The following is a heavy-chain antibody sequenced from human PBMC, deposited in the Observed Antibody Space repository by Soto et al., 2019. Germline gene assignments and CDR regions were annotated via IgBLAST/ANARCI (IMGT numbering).Heavy chain of an antibody. CDR3: ARVVDYYDPYYYGMDV. D-gene: IGHD3-22*01. CDR2: ISSSSSYI. Sequence: GGSLRLSCAVSGVTLTNVWMNWVRQAPGKGPEWASSISSSSSYIYYADSVKGRFTISRDNAKNSLYLQMNSLRAEDTAVYYCARVVDYYDPYYYGMDVWGQGTTATVSS. CDR1: GVTLTNVW. V-gene: IGHV3-21*01. J-gene: IGHJ6*02.